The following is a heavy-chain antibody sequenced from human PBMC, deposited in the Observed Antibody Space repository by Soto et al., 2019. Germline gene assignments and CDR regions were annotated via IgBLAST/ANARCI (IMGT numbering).Heavy chain of an antibody. Sequence: SGPTLVNPTQTLTLTCTFSGFSLSTSGVGVGWIRQPPGKALEWLALIYWDDDKRYSPSLKSRLTITKDTSKNQVVLTMTNMDPVDTATYYCAQVRWVRYFDWSNWFDPWGQGTLVTAPQ. D-gene: IGHD3-9*01. CDR1: GFSLSTSGVG. CDR3: AQVRWVRYFDWSNWFDP. V-gene: IGHV2-5*02. J-gene: IGHJ5*02. CDR2: IYWDDDK.